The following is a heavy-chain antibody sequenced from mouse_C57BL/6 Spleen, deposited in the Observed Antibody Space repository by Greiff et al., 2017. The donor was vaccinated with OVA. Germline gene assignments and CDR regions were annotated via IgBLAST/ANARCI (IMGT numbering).Heavy chain of an antibody. CDR3: AAIYYYGEAD. V-gene: IGHV1-69*01. CDR2: IDPSDSYT. J-gene: IGHJ3*01. D-gene: IGHD1-1*01. CDR1: GYTFTSYW. Sequence: QVQLQQPGAELVMPGASVKLSCKASGYTFTSYWMHWVKQRPGQGLEWIGEIDPSDSYTNYNQKFKGKSTLTVDKSSSTAYMQLSSLTSEDSAVYYCAAIYYYGEADWGQGTLVTVSA.